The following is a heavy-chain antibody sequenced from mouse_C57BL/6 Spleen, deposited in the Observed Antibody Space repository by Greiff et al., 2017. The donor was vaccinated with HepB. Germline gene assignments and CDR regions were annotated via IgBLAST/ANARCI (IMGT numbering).Heavy chain of an antibody. CDR2: IWSGGST. CDR3: ARLYYDYDEAY. D-gene: IGHD2-4*01. CDR1: GFSLTSYG. V-gene: IGHV2-2*01. J-gene: IGHJ3*01. Sequence: VQGVESGPGLVQPSQSLSITCTVSGFSLTSYGVHWVRQSPGKGLEWLGVIWSGGSTDYNAAFISRLSISKDNSKSQVFFKMNSLQADDTAIYYCARLYYDYDEAYWGQGTLVTVSA.